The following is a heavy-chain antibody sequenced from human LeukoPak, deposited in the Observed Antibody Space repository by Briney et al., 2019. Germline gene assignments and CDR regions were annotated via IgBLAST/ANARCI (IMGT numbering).Heavy chain of an antibody. J-gene: IGHJ2*01. CDR3: AHRTRTVIKYWYFDL. CDR2: IYWDDDK. CDR1: GFSLNTSAVG. Sequence: SGPTLVNPTQTLTLTCTFSGFSLNTSAVGVGWIRQPPGKALEWLALIYWDDDKRYSPSLKSRLTITKDTSKNHVVLTMTNMGPVDTATYYCAHRTRTVIKYWYFDLWGRDTLVTVSS. V-gene: IGHV2-5*02. D-gene: IGHD4-23*01.